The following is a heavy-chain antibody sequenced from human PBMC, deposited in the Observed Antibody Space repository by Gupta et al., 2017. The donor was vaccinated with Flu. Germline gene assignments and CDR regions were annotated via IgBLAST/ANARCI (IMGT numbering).Heavy chain of an antibody. Sequence: EVQLLEFGGGLVQPGGSLRLSCAASGFTFSSYAMSWVRPAPGKGLEWASAISGSGGSTYNADSVKGRFTISRDNSKNTLYLQMNSLRAEDTAVYYCARTIRMDTAMVTDYYGMDVWGQGTTVTVSS. D-gene: IGHD5-18*01. CDR1: GFTFSSYA. CDR3: ARTIRMDTAMVTDYYGMDV. V-gene: IGHV3-23*01. CDR2: ISGSGGST. J-gene: IGHJ6*02.